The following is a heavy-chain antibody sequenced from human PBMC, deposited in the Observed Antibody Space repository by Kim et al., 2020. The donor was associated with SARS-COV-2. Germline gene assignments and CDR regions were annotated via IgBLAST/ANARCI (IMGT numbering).Heavy chain of an antibody. D-gene: IGHD3-10*01. V-gene: IGHV3-11*01. Sequence: GGSLRLSCAASGFTFSDYYMSWIRQAPGKGLEWVSYISSSGSTIYYADSVKGRFTISRDNAKNSLYLQMNSLRAEDTAVYYCAGDKVWFRELLCSGWFDPWGQGTLVTVSS. CDR2: ISSSGSTI. CDR1: GFTFSDYY. CDR3: AGDKVWFRELLCSGWFDP. J-gene: IGHJ5*02.